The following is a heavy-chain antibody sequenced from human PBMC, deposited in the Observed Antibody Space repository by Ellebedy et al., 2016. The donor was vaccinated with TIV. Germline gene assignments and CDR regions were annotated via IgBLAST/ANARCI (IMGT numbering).Heavy chain of an antibody. CDR1: GGSISALTYH. J-gene: IGHJ4*02. CDR2: SHYSGST. CDR3: ARAFPYGSGWAFDC. V-gene: IGHV4-39*07. D-gene: IGHD6-19*01. Sequence: MPSETLSLTCNVSGGSISALTYHWGWVRQSPGKGLEWIGNSHYSGSTYYTPSLKSRLTRSVDTSKKQFSLDLTSVTAADTAVYYCARAFPYGSGWAFDCWGQGTLVTVSS.